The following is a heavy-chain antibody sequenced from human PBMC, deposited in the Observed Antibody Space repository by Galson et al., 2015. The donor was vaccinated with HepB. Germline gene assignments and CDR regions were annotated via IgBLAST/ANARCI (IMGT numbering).Heavy chain of an antibody. J-gene: IGHJ4*02. V-gene: IGHV3-30*04. CDR2: ITYDGTNK. D-gene: IGHD5-12*01. CDR1: GFTFNSYA. CDR3: VKGGGYSAIRGRGGFDS. Sequence: SLRLSCAASGFTFNSYAMHWVRQAPGKGLQWVAVITYDGTNKFYSCSVKGRFTISRDNSGNTLFLHMNSLRPEDTALYYCVKGGGYSAIRGRGGFDSWGQGALDTVSS.